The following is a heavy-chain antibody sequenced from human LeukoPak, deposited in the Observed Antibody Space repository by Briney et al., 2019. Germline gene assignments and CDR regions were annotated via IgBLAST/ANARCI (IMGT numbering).Heavy chain of an antibody. V-gene: IGHV1-24*01. J-gene: IGHJ4*01. CDR1: GHTLKDLS. Sequence: ASVKVSCKAFGHTLKDLSIHWVRHGLGKGREWLGGFDPEDDERMYAPKFQGRVTVTEDNSIDTAYMELTSLSSDDTGVYYCSTETAGNYWGHGTLVTVFS. CDR3: STETAGNY. CDR2: FDPEDDER.